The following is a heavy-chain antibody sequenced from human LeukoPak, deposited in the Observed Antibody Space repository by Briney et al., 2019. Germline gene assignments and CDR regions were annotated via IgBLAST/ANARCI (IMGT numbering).Heavy chain of an antibody. CDR2: IYYSGTT. Sequence: SQTLSLTCTVSGVSISSGDHYWTWLRQPPGKGLEWIGYIYYSGTTYYNPSLKSRVTISVDTSKKQFSLKLNSVTAADTAVYHCARAVRCAGDCSIWYFDLWGRGTLVTVSS. V-gene: IGHV4-30-4*01. D-gene: IGHD2-21*02. J-gene: IGHJ2*01. CDR1: GVSISSGDHY. CDR3: ARAVRCAGDCSIWYFDL.